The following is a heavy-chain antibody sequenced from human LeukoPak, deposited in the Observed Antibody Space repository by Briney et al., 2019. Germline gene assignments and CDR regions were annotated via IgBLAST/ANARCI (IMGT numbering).Heavy chain of an antibody. CDR2: INPNSGGT. CDR3: ARDLIGYCSGGSCPH. Sequence: ASVKVSCKASGGTFSSYAISWVRQAPGQGLEWMGWINPNSGGTNYAQKFQGRVTMTRDTSISTAYMELRRLRSDDTAVYYCARDLIGYCSGGSCPHWGQGTLVTVSS. J-gene: IGHJ4*02. V-gene: IGHV1-2*02. CDR1: GGTFSSYA. D-gene: IGHD2-15*01.